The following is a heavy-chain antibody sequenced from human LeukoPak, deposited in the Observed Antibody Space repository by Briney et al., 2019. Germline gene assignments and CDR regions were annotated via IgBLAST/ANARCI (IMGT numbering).Heavy chain of an antibody. CDR2: SYYRTKWYT. Sequence: SQTLSLTCAISGDTVSSYSADRNWIRPSPSRGLEWLGWSYYRTKWYTDYAVSVKSRITINPDTSKNQFSLQLTSVTPEDTAVYYCARDDGYGYCSSTSCDEEYLGGYYYGMDVWGQGTTVTVSS. V-gene: IGHV6-1*01. CDR1: GDTVSSYSAD. J-gene: IGHJ6*02. D-gene: IGHD2-2*03. CDR3: ARDDGYGYCSSTSCDEEYLGGYYYGMDV.